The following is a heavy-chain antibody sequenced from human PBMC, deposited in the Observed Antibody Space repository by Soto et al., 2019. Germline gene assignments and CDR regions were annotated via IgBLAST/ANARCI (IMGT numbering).Heavy chain of an antibody. CDR2: INLSGGST. CDR3: ARAREEDCISTSCYLLDV. V-gene: IGHV1-46*01. CDR1: GFTFTSSS. J-gene: IGHJ6*02. D-gene: IGHD2-2*01. Sequence: ASVKVSCKASGFTFTSSSVQWVRQARGQGLEWMGIINLSGGSTSYAQKFQGRVTMTRDTSTSTVYMELSSLRSEDTAVYYCARAREEDCISTSCYLLDVWGQGTTVTVSS.